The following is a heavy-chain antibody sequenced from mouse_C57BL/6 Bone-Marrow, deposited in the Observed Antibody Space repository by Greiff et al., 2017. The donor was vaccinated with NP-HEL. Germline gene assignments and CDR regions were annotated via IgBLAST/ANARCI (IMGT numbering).Heavy chain of an antibody. CDR3: TRDRAYYSNLFAY. CDR2: ISSGGDYI. Sequence: EVMLVESGEGLVKPGGSLKLSCAASGFTFSSYAMSWVRQTPEKRLEWVAYISSGGDYIYYADTVKGRFTISRDNARNTLYLQMSRLKAEETAMYYCTRDRAYYSNLFAYWGQGTLVTVSA. CDR1: GFTFSSYA. J-gene: IGHJ3*01. D-gene: IGHD2-5*01. V-gene: IGHV5-9-1*02.